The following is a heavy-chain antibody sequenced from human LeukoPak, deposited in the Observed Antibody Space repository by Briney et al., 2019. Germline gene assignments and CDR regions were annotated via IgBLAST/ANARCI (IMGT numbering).Heavy chain of an antibody. J-gene: IGHJ4*02. V-gene: IGHV1-2*02. CDR3: VPSNSFEFYFDY. CDR1: GYTFTGYY. CDR2: INPNSGGT. Sequence: ASVKVSCKASGYTFTGYYMHWVRQAPGQGLEWMGWINPNSGGTNYAQKFQGRVTMTRDTSISTAYVELSRLRSDDTAVYYCVPSNSFEFYFDYWGQGTLVTVSS. D-gene: IGHD3-16*01.